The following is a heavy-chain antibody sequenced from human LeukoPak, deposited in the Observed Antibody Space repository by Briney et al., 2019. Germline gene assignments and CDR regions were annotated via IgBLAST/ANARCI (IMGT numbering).Heavy chain of an antibody. CDR1: GGSISSSSYY. V-gene: IGHV4-39*07. J-gene: IGHJ5*02. CDR2: IYYSGST. Sequence: SETLSLTCTVSGGSISSSSYYWGWIRQPPGKGLEWIGSIYYSGSTYYNPSLKSRVTISVDTSKNQFSLKLSSVTAADTAVYYCASLTPIPQNWFDPWGQGTLVTVSS. D-gene: IGHD2-15*01. CDR3: ASLTPIPQNWFDP.